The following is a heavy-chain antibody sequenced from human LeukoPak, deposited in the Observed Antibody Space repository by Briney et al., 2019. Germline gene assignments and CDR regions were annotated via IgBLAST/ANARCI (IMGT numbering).Heavy chain of an antibody. CDR2: ISGGGSST. D-gene: IGHD6-19*01. V-gene: IGHV3-23*01. Sequence: GGSLRLSCAASGFIFSDYYMVWIRQAPGKGLEWISTISGGGSSTYYADSVKGRFTISRDNSKNTLYLQMNSLRAGDTAVYYCAKRESSGKYFDYWGQGTLVTVSS. CDR3: AKRESSGKYFDY. CDR1: GFIFSDYY. J-gene: IGHJ4*02.